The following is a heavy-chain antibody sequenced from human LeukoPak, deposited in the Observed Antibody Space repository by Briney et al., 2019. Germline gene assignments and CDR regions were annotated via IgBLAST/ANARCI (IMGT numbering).Heavy chain of an antibody. J-gene: IGHJ4*02. CDR3: ASKIYCGGDCYYFDY. CDR1: GYTFTSYG. V-gene: IGHV1-18*01. D-gene: IGHD2-21*01. Sequence: ASVKVSCKASGYTFTSYGISWVRQAPGHGLEGMGWISAYNGNTNYAQKLQGRVTMTTDTSTSTAYMELRSLRSDDTAVYYCASKIYCGGDCYYFDYWGQGTLVTVSS. CDR2: ISAYNGNT.